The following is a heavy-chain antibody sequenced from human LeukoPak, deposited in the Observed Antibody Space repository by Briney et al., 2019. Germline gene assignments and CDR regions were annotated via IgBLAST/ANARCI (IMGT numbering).Heavy chain of an antibody. Sequence: GGSLRLSCAASGFTFSSYAMTWVRQAPGKGLERVSSMSSGGSYIYYADSVRGRFTISRDNAKDSLFLLMNSLRVEDTAVYYCARGRPTGSSRRFVVQWGQGTLVTVSS. D-gene: IGHD2-15*01. J-gene: IGHJ4*02. CDR3: ARGRPTGSSRRFVVQ. V-gene: IGHV3-21*06. CDR2: MSSGGSYI. CDR1: GFTFSSYA.